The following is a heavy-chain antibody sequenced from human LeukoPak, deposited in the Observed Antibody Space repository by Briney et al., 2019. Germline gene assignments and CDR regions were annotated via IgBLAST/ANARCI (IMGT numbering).Heavy chain of an antibody. V-gene: IGHV3-21*01. J-gene: IGHJ4*02. CDR1: GFTFSSYS. D-gene: IGHD6-13*01. Sequence: GGSLRLSCAASGFTFSSYSMNWVRQAPGKWLEWVSSISSSSSYIYYADSVKGRFTISRDNAKNSLYLQMNSLRAEDTAVYYCARGVGIAAAGSLDYWGQGTLVTVSS. CDR2: ISSSSSYI. CDR3: ARGVGIAAAGSLDY.